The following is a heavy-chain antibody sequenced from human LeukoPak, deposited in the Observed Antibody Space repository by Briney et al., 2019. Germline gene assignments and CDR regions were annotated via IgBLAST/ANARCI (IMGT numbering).Heavy chain of an antibody. V-gene: IGHV3-30*04. CDR2: ISYDGSNY. CDR3: ARERGGRRYDAFDI. CDR1: SFTVSSYA. Sequence: PGTSLRLSCEASSFTVSSYAMHWVRQAPGKGLEWVALISYDGSNYYYADSVKGRFTISRDNSKTTLNLQMSSLRPEDTAVYYCARERGGRRYDAFDIWGQGTMVTVSS. J-gene: IGHJ3*02. D-gene: IGHD3-10*01.